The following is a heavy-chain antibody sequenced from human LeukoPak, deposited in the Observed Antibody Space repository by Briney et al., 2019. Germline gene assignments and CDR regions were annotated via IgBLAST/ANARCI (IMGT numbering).Heavy chain of an antibody. CDR3: TREFDVTMVRGVIIDVHVFXAFDX. J-gene: IGHJ3*01. D-gene: IGHD3-10*01. V-gene: IGHV3-49*03. CDR2: IRSKAYGGTT. CDR1: GFTFGDYA. Sequence: GVSLRLSCTASGFTFGDYAMRWLRQAPGKGREGVGFIRSKAYGGTTEYAAALKGRFTISRDDSKRIAYLKMKSMKTEDTAVYYCTREFDVTMVRGVIIDVHVFXAFDXWXXXTMVTVS.